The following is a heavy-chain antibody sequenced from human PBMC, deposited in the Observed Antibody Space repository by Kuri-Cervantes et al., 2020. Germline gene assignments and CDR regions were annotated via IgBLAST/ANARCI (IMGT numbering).Heavy chain of an antibody. D-gene: IGHD4-17*01. Sequence: SVKVSCKASGFTFTSSAVQWVRQARGQRLEWIGWIVVGSGNTNYAQKFQERVTITRDMSTSTAYMELSSLRSEDTAVYYCARRSGYGRSGTVTTFFDYWGQGTLVTVSS. CDR3: ARRSGYGRSGTVTTFFDY. CDR1: GFTFTSSA. J-gene: IGHJ4*02. V-gene: IGHV1-58*01. CDR2: IVVGSGNT.